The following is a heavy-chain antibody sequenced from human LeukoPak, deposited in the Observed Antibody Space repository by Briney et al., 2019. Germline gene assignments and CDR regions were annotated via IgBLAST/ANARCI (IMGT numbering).Heavy chain of an antibody. Sequence: SETLSLTCTVSGGSISSGDYYWSWIRQPAGKGLEWIGRIYTSGSTNYNPSLKSRVTISVDTSKNQFSLKLSSVTAADTAVYYCARERVVLWFGENYFDYWGQGTLVTVSS. CDR2: IYTSGST. CDR3: ARERVVLWFGENYFDY. J-gene: IGHJ4*02. CDR1: GGSISSGDYY. D-gene: IGHD3-10*01. V-gene: IGHV4-61*02.